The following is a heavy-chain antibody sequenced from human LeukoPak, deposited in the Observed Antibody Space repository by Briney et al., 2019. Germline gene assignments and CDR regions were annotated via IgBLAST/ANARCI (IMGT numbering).Heavy chain of an antibody. CDR2: IYYTGST. J-gene: IGHJ4*02. CDR1: GGSISSGSYY. D-gene: IGHD3-22*01. CDR3: ARRNYYDSSGFDY. V-gene: IGHV4-61*05. Sequence: SETLSLTCTVSGGSISSGSYYWGWIRQPPGKGLEWIGYIYYTGSTNYNPSLKSRVIISVDTSRNQFSLKLNSVTAADAALYYCARRNYYDSSGFDYWGQGTLVTVSS.